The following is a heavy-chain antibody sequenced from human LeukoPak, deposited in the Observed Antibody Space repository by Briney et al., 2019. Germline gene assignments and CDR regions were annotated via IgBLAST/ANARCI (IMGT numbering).Heavy chain of an antibody. Sequence: GGSLRLSCAASGFTFSSYGMHWVRQAPGKGLEWVAFIRYDGSNKYYADSVKGRFTISRDNSKNTLYLQMNSLRAEDTAVYYCAKDVVYNRNYDPVDYWGQGTLVTVSS. CDR3: AKDVVYNRNYDPVDY. CDR1: GFTFSSYG. V-gene: IGHV3-30*02. CDR2: IRYDGSNK. J-gene: IGHJ4*02. D-gene: IGHD1-7*01.